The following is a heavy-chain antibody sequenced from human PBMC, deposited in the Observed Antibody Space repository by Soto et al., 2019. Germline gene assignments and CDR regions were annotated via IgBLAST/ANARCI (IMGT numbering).Heavy chain of an antibody. CDR3: AKEVPYYDFWSGYSNGMDV. Sequence: PGGSVRLSXAASGFTFSSYAMSWVRQAPGKGLEWVSAISGSGGSTYYADSVKGRFTISRDNSKNTLYLQMNSLRAEDTAVYYCAKEVPYYDFWSGYSNGMDVWGQGTTVTVSS. V-gene: IGHV3-23*01. CDR1: GFTFSSYA. D-gene: IGHD3-3*01. CDR2: ISGSGGST. J-gene: IGHJ6*02.